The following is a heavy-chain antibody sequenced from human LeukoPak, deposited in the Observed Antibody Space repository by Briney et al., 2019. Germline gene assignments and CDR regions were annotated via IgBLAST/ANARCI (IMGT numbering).Heavy chain of an antibody. CDR2: ISWNSGSI. CDR3: VKGIPYYFDY. V-gene: IGHV3-9*01. Sequence: GGSLRLSCAASGFTFDDYAMHWVRQAPGKGLEWVSGISWNSGSIGYADSVKGRFTISRDNAKNSLYLQMNSLRAEDTALYYCVKGIPYYFDYWGQGTLVTVSS. J-gene: IGHJ4*02. CDR1: GFTFDDYA.